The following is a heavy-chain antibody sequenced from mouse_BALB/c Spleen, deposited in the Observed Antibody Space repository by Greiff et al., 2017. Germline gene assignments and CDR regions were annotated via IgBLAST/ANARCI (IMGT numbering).Heavy chain of an antibody. CDR2: ISDGGSYT. Sequence: DVKLVESGGGLVKPGGSLKLSCAASGFTFSDYYMYWVRQTPEKRLEWVATISDGGSYTYYPDSVNGRFTISRDNAKNNLYLQMSSLKSEDTAMYYCARGDYYAMDCWDQGTSVTGSS. CDR1: GFTFSDYY. J-gene: IGHJ4*01. CDR3: ARGDYYAMDC. V-gene: IGHV5-4*02.